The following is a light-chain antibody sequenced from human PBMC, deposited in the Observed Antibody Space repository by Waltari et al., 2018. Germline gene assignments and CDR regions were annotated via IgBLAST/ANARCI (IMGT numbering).Light chain of an antibody. CDR2: GEN. V-gene: IGLV3-19*01. Sequence: SSELTQDPAVSVALGQTVRITCQGDSLRNYFASWSQQKPGQAPVPVIYGENNRPPGIPDRFTGSSSGNTASLTITGAQAEDEADYYCNSRDSSGNHVVFGGGTKLTVL. CDR3: NSRDSSGNHVV. CDR1: SLRNYF. J-gene: IGLJ2*01.